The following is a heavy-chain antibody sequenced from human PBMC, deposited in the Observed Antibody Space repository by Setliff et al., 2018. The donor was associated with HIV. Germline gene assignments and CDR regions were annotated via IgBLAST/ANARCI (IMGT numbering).Heavy chain of an antibody. CDR2: INHSGST. J-gene: IGHJ6*03. Sequence: SETLSLTCAVYNGSFSNYYWTWIRQPPGKGLEWIGEINHSGSTNYNPSLKSRATISVDTSENHFSLRLSSVTPADTAVYYCARLDYSNYYSYYIDVWGEGTMVTVSS. D-gene: IGHD4-4*01. CDR3: ARLDYSNYYSYYIDV. CDR1: NGSFSNYY. V-gene: IGHV4-34*01.